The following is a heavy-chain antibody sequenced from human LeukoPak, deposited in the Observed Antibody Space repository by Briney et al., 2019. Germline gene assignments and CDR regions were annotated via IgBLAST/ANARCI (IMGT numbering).Heavy chain of an antibody. CDR3: ATAPSLSRMDV. Sequence: VASVKVSCKVSGYTLTELSMHWVRQAPGKGLEWMGGFDPEDGETIYAQKFQGRVTMTEDTSTDTAYMELSSLRSEDTAVYYCATAPSLSRMDVWGQGTTVTASS. D-gene: IGHD2/OR15-2a*01. V-gene: IGHV1-24*01. CDR1: GYTLTELS. CDR2: FDPEDGET. J-gene: IGHJ6*02.